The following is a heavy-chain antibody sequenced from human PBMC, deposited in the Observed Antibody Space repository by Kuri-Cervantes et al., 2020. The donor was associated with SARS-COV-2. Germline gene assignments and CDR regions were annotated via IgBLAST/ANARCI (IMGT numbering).Heavy chain of an antibody. CDR2: ISYDGSNK. CDR3: AKDPAYLLRFLEWLPLTYYFDY. D-gene: IGHD3-3*01. CDR1: GFTFSSYG. V-gene: IGHV3-30*18. Sequence: GGSLRLSCAASGFTFSSYGMSWVRQAPGKGLEWVAVISYDGSNKYYADSVKGRFTISRDNSKNTLYLQMNSMRAEDTAVYYCAKDPAYLLRFLEWLPLTYYFDYWGQGTLVTVSS. J-gene: IGHJ4*02.